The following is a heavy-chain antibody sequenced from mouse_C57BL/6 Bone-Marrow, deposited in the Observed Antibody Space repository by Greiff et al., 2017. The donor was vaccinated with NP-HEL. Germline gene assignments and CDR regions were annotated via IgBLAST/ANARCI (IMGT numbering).Heavy chain of an antibody. V-gene: IGHV14-2*01. CDR1: GFNIKDYY. CDR2: IDPEDGET. Sequence: EVQLQQSGAELVKPGASVKLSCTASGFNIKDYYMHWVKQRTEQGLEWIGRIDPEDGETKYAPKFPGKATITADTSSNTAYLQLSSLTSEDTAVYYCAYPGADAWGQGTLVTVSA. J-gene: IGHJ3*01. CDR3: AYPGADA.